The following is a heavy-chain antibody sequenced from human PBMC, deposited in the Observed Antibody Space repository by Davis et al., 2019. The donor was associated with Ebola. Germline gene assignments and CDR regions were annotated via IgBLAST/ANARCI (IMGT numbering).Heavy chain of an antibody. CDR3: AKGRRIRRDGYHTLEY. CDR1: GFTFSSYA. V-gene: IGHV3-23*01. Sequence: GESLKISCAASGFTFSSYAMSWVRQAPGKGLEWVSGSSGSGGSTDYADSVKGRFTISRDNSKNTLYLQMNSLRAEDTAVYYCAKGRRIRRDGYHTLEYWGQGTLVTVSS. J-gene: IGHJ4*02. D-gene: IGHD5-24*01. CDR2: SSGSGGST.